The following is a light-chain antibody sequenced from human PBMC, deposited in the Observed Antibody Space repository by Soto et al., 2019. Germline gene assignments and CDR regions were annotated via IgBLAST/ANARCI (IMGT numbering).Light chain of an antibody. V-gene: IGKV4-1*01. Sequence: DIVMTQSPDALAASLGERATINCRSSQSVLYSSSNKNYLAWYQQKPGQPPKLLIYWASTRESGVPDRFSGSGSGTDFTLSISSLQAEDVAVYYCQQYSSTPPTFGQGTRLEIK. CDR1: QSVLYSSSNKNY. CDR3: QQYSSTPPT. J-gene: IGKJ5*01. CDR2: WAS.